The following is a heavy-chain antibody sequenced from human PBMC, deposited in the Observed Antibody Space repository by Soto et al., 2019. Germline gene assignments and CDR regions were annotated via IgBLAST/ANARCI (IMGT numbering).Heavy chain of an antibody. V-gene: IGHV1-69*01. J-gene: IGHJ4*02. CDR1: GGTFSSYA. CDR2: IIPIFGTA. CDR3: ACSGFLYSSSWLHFDY. D-gene: IGHD6-13*01. Sequence: QVQLVQSGAEVKKPGSSVKVSCKASGGTFSSYAISWVRQAPGQGLEWMGGIIPIFGTANYAQKFQGRVTITADESTSTAYMELSSLRSDYTAVYYCACSGFLYSSSWLHFDYGGQGTLVTFSS.